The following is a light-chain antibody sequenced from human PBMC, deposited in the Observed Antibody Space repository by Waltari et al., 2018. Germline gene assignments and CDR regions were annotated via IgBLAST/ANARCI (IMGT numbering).Light chain of an antibody. CDR1: QSVCRA. J-gene: IGKJ1*01. V-gene: IGKV3-20*01. CDR2: GAS. CDR3: QHYVRLPVT. Sequence: EIVLTQSPGTRSLSPGERVTLSCRASQSVCRALAWYQQKPGQAPRLLLYGASTRATGTPDRFSGSVSGTDFSLTISRLEPEDFAVYYCQHYVRLPVTFGQGTKVEIK.